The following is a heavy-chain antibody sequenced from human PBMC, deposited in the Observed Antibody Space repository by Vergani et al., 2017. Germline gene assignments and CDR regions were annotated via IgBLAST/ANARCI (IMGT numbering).Heavy chain of an antibody. CDR2: INHSGST. J-gene: IGHJ4*02. D-gene: IGHD3-3*01. Sequence: QVQLQQWGAGLLKPSETLSLTCAVYGGSFSGYYWSWIRQPPGKGLEWIGEINHSGSTNYNPSLKSRVTISVDTSKKQFSLKLSSVTAADTAVYYCARVNYDFWSGYYYYFDYWGQGTLVTVSS. V-gene: IGHV4-34*01. CDR1: GGSFSGYY. CDR3: ARVNYDFWSGYYYYFDY.